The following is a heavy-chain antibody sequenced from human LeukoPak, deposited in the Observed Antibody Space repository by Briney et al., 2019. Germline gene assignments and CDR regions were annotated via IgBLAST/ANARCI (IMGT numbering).Heavy chain of an antibody. J-gene: IGHJ4*02. V-gene: IGHV3-15*07. D-gene: IGHD2/OR15-2a*01. CDR3: TTDLGSTLS. CDR2: IKSKPDGGTT. Sequence: GGSLRLSCAASVFTFSNAWMNWVRQAPWKGLEWVGRIKSKPDGGTTDYAAPVKGRFTISRDDSKNTLYLQMNSLKTEDTAVYYCTTDLGSTLSWGQGTLVTVSS. CDR1: VFTFSNAW.